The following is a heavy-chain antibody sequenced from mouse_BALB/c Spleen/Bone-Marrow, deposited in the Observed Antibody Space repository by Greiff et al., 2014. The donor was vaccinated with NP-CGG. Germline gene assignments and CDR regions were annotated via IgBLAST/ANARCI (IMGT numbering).Heavy chain of an antibody. CDR2: IYPGSGNT. D-gene: IGHD1-2*01. Sequence: VQLQQSGAELVRPGTSVKISCKASGYAFTNYWLDWVKQSPGHGLEWIGDIYPGSGNTYFNEKFKGKATLTADKSSSTAYMQLSSLTSEDSAVYFCARPQFISGRYYAMDYWGQGNSVTVSS. CDR1: GYAFTNYW. CDR3: ARPQFISGRYYAMDY. J-gene: IGHJ4*01. V-gene: IGHV1-63*01.